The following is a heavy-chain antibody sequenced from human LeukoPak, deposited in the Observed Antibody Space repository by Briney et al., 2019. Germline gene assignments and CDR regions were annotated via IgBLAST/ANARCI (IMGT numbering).Heavy chain of an antibody. CDR3: AGWELLSRTRYYFDY. Sequence: SETLSLTCVVSGGSISSSNWWSWVRQPPGKGLEWIGEMYHSGSTNYNPSLKSRVTISVDTSKNQFSLKLSSVTAADTAVYYCAGWELLSRTRYYFDYWGQGTLVTVSS. CDR2: MYHSGST. V-gene: IGHV4-4*02. CDR1: GGSISSSNW. J-gene: IGHJ4*02. D-gene: IGHD1-26*01.